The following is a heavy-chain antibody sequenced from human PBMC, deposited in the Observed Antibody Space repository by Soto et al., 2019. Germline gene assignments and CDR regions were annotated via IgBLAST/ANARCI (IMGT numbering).Heavy chain of an antibody. Sequence: PSETLSLTCAVYGGSFSGYYWSWIRQPPGKGLEWIGEINHSGSTNYNPSLKSRVTISVDTSKNQSSLKLSSVTAADTAVYYCARGDTMIVVVTLDAFDIWGQGTMVTV. CDR1: GGSFSGYY. J-gene: IGHJ3*02. CDR2: INHSGST. D-gene: IGHD3-22*01. CDR3: ARGDTMIVVVTLDAFDI. V-gene: IGHV4-34*01.